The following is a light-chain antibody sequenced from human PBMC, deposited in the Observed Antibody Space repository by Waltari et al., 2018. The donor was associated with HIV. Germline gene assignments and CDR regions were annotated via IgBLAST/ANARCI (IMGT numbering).Light chain of an antibody. J-gene: IGLJ2*01. CDR2: QDY. CDR1: ALGHKY. CDR3: QTWDRNTLHVS. V-gene: IGLV3-1*01. Sequence: SYDLTQPPSVSVSPGQTVNITCSGHALGHKYACWYLHKPGQSPVMVIFQDYKRPSGIPERFSGSNSGNTATLTISETQAIDEADYYCQTWDRNTLHVSFGGGTKLTVL.